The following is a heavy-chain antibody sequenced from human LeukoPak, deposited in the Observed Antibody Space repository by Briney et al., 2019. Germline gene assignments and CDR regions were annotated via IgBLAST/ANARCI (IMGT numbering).Heavy chain of an antibody. J-gene: IGHJ4*02. CDR1: GGTFSSYT. D-gene: IGHD3-3*01. CDR2: IIPILGIA. V-gene: IGHV1-69*04. CDR3: ARDHSTIFGSPPDY. Sequence: SVKVSCKASGGTFSSYTISWVRQAPGQGLEWMGRIIPILGIANYAQKFQGRVTITADKSTSTAYMELSSLRSEDTDVYYCARDHSTIFGSPPDYWGQGTLVTVSS.